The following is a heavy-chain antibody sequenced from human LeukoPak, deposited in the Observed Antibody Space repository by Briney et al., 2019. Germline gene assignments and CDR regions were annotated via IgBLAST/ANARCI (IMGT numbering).Heavy chain of an antibody. CDR3: AREDNCSGGSCHVGFDY. J-gene: IGHJ4*02. V-gene: IGHV3-30-3*01. CDR2: ISYDGSNK. D-gene: IGHD2-15*01. CDR1: GFTFSSYA. Sequence: GGSLRLSCAASGFTFSSYAMHWVRQAPGKGLEWVAVISYDGSNKYYADSVKGRFTISRDNSKNTLYLQMNSLRAEDTAVYYCAREDNCSGGSCHVGFDYWGQGTLVTVSS.